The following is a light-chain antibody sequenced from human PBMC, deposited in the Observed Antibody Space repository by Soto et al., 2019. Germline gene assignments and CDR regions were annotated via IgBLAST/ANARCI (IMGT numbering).Light chain of an antibody. V-gene: IGLV2-14*01. J-gene: IGLJ2*01. Sequence: QSALTQPASVSGSPGQSITISCTGTSSDVGGYNYVSWYQQHPGKAPKLMMYEVRNRPSGVSNRFSGSKSGNTASLTISGLQAEGEAYYYCSSYTTSRTFVVFGGGTKRTVL. CDR1: SSDVGGYNY. CDR3: SSYTTSRTFVV. CDR2: EVR.